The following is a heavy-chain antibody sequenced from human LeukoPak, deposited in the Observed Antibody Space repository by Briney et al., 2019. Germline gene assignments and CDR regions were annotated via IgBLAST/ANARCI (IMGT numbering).Heavy chain of an antibody. V-gene: IGHV1-18*01. CDR2: ISAYNGNT. J-gene: IGHJ4*02. CDR3: ATDLPSTVTPPYFDY. CDR1: GYTFTSYG. Sequence: ASVKVSCKASGYTFTSYGISWVRQAPGQGLEWMGWISAYNGNTNYAQKLQGRVTMTTDTSTSTAYMELRSLRSEDTAVYYCATDLPSTVTPPYFDYWGQGTLVTVSS. D-gene: IGHD4-17*01.